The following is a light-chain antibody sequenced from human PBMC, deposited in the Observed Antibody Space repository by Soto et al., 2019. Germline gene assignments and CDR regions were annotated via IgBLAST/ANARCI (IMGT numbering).Light chain of an antibody. CDR1: QSVSSY. J-gene: IGKJ4*01. CDR3: QQYYNWPLT. CDR2: GPS. Sequence: EIVMTQSPATLSVSPGERATLFCRASQSVSSYLAWYQQKPGQAPRLLIYGPSTRATGIPARFSGSGSGTEFTLTVSSLQSEDVAVYYCQQYYNWPLTFGGGTKVEVK. V-gene: IGKV3-15*01.